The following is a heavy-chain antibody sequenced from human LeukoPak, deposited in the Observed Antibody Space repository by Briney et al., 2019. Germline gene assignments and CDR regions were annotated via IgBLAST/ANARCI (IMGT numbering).Heavy chain of an antibody. CDR1: GGSLSSSSYY. CDR3: AREIYGSGDAFDS. CDR2: IYYSGST. V-gene: IGHV4-39*02. Sequence: SETLSLTCTVSGGSLSSSSYYWGWLRQPPGKGLEWIGSIYYSGSTYYNPSLKSRVTISVDTSKNQFSLKLSSVTAADTAVYYCAREIYGSGDAFDSWGQATMVTVSS. D-gene: IGHD3-10*01. J-gene: IGHJ3*02.